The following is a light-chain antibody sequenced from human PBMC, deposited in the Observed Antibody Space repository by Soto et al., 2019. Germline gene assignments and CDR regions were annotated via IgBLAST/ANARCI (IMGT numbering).Light chain of an antibody. CDR2: TAS. CDR3: QEYNSDSGLT. V-gene: IGKV1-5*03. J-gene: IGKJ4*01. Sequence: DIQMTQSPSTLSASVGDRVTITCRASQSISSWLAWYQQKPGKAPKLLIYTASNLKSGVPSRFSGSGSGTEFTLTISSLQPDDFATYYCQEYNSDSGLTFGGGTKVEFK. CDR1: QSISSW.